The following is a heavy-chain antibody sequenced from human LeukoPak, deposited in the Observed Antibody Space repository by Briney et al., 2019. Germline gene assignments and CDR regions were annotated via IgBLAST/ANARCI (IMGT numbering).Heavy chain of an antibody. CDR3: ASHLENFFNSSGWAVGY. CDR2: ISSSGRTI. J-gene: IGHJ4*02. V-gene: IGHV3-48*04. CDR1: GFTFSSYS. Sequence: GGSLRLSCAASGFTFSSYSMNWVRQAPGKGLEWVSYISSSGRTIHYADSVKGRFTISRDNAKNSLYLQMNSLRAEDTAVYYCASHLENFFNSSGWAVGYWGQGTLVTVSS. D-gene: IGHD6-19*01.